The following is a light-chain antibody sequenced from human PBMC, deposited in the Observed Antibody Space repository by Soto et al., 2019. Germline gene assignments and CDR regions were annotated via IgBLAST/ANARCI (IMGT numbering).Light chain of an antibody. CDR3: RQYDTYSSWT. CDR2: DAS. V-gene: IGKV1-5*01. Sequence: DIHMTQSPSTLSASVGDRVSITCRASESISGWLAWYQQKPGKPPKLLIYDASSLERGVPSRFSGSGSETEFTLTISSLQPDDFATYYCRQYDTYSSWTFGRGTKVDI. J-gene: IGKJ1*01. CDR1: ESISGW.